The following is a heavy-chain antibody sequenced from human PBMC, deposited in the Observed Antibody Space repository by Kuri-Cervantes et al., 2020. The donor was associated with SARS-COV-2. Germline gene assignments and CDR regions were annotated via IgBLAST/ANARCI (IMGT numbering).Heavy chain of an antibody. D-gene: IGHD3-16*02. Sequence: LSLTCAASGFTFSDYYMNWVRQAPGKGLEWVSSISSSSTIYYADSVKGRFTISRDNAKNSLYLQMNSLRAEDTAVYYCARAFIHYYYYMDVWGKGTTVTVSS. V-gene: IGHV3-69-1*01. CDR2: ISSSSTI. CDR3: ARAFIHYYYYMDV. CDR1: GFTFSDYY. J-gene: IGHJ6*03.